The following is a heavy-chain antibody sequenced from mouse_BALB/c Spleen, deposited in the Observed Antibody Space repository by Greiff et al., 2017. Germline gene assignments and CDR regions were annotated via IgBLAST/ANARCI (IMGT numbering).Heavy chain of an antibody. CDR1: GFTFSSYG. CDR2: INSNGGST. D-gene: IGHD1-1*01. V-gene: IGHV5-6-3*01. Sequence: EVKVVESGGGLVQPGGSLKLSCAASGFTFSSYGMSWVRQTPDKRLELVATINSNGGSTYYPDSVKGRFTISRDNAKNTLYLQMSSLKSEDTAMYYCARDYYGSSPAWFAYWGQGTLVTVSA. CDR3: ARDYYGSSPAWFAY. J-gene: IGHJ3*01.